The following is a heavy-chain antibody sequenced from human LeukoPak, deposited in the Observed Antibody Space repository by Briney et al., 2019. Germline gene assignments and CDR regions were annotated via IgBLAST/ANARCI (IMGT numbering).Heavy chain of an antibody. CDR1: GFNFDDYA. Sequence: GGSLRLSCAASGFNFDDYAMHWVRHAPGKGLEWVSGISWNSGSIGYADSVKGRFTISRDNAKNSLYLQMNSLRAEDTALYYCAKVGYSSGWYYFDYWGQGTLVTVSS. J-gene: IGHJ4*02. D-gene: IGHD6-19*01. V-gene: IGHV3-9*01. CDR2: ISWNSGSI. CDR3: AKVGYSSGWYYFDY.